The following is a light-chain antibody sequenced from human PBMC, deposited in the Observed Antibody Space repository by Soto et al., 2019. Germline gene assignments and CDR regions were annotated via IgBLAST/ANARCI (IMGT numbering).Light chain of an antibody. Sequence: EIVLTQSPGTLSLSPGERATLSCRASQSVSSSYVAWYQQKPGQAPRLLIYGASSRATGIPDRFSGSGSGTDFTVTISRLETEDFAVYYGQQYGSPPQWTCGQGTKVEIK. J-gene: IGKJ1*01. CDR2: GAS. V-gene: IGKV3-20*01. CDR1: QSVSSSY. CDR3: QQYGSPPQWT.